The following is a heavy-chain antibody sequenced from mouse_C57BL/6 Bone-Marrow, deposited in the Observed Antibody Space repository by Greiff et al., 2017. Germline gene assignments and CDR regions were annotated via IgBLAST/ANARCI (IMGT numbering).Heavy chain of an antibody. CDR3: ARNGWPGYFDY. CDR1: GFSLPSYA. J-gene: IGHJ2*01. CDR2: IWTGGGT. Sequence: VKLVESGPGLVAPSQSLSITCTVPGFSLPSYAISWVRQPPGKGLAWLGVIWTGGGTNYNSALKSKLSISKDNSKSQVFVNMNSLQTDDTAKYYCARNGWPGYFDYWGQGTTLTVAS. D-gene: IGHD1-1*02. V-gene: IGHV2-9-1*01.